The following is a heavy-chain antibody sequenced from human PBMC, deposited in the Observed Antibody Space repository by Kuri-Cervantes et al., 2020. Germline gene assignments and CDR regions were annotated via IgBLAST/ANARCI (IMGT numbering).Heavy chain of an antibody. CDR1: GFTFSSYE. Sequence: GGSLRLSCAASGFTFSSYEMNWVRQAPGKGLEWVAVIGFDGHNEDYADSVKGRFTISRDNSKSTLYLQMNSLRAEDTAVYYCASIYGYSTGEGGFWGQGTRGTVSS. D-gene: IGHD6-19*01. CDR3: ASIYGYSTGEGGF. J-gene: IGHJ4*02. CDR2: IGFDGHNE. V-gene: IGHV3-33*08.